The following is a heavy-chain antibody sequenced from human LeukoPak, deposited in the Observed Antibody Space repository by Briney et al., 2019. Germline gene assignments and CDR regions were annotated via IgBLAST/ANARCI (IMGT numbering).Heavy chain of an antibody. CDR3: ARESRYSYGFTDY. V-gene: IGHV4-59*11. CDR1: GGSISSHY. J-gene: IGHJ4*03. D-gene: IGHD5-18*01. CDR2: IYYSGST. Sequence: PSETLSLTCTVSGGSISSHYWSWIRQPPGKGLEWIGYIYYSGSTNYNPSLKSRVTISVDTSKNQFSLKLSSVTAADTAVYYCARESRYSYGFTDYWGQGTTVTVSS.